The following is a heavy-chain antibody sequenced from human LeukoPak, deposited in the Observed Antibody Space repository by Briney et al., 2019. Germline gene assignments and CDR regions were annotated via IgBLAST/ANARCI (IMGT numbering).Heavy chain of an antibody. CDR3: AKDVRGVNHPY. CDR1: GFTFDDYA. Sequence: SGGSLRLSCAASGFTFDDYAMHWVRQAPGKGLEWVSGISWNSGSIGYADSVKGRFTISRDNAKNSLYLQMNSLRAEDTALYYCAKDVRGVNHPYWGQGTLVTVCS. D-gene: IGHD3-10*01. V-gene: IGHV3-9*01. CDR2: ISWNSGSI. J-gene: IGHJ4*02.